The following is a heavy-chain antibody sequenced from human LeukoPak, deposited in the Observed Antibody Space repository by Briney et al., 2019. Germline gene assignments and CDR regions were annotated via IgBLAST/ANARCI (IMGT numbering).Heavy chain of an antibody. Sequence: GGSLRLSCAASGFTFSSYGMHWVRQAPGKGLEWVAVISYDGSNKYYADSVKGRFTISRDNSKNTLYLQMNSLRAEDTAVYYCAKAGHCSSTSCYGVDYWGQGTLVTVSS. CDR1: GFTFSSYG. V-gene: IGHV3-30*18. CDR2: ISYDGSNK. D-gene: IGHD2-2*03. CDR3: AKAGHCSSTSCYGVDY. J-gene: IGHJ4*02.